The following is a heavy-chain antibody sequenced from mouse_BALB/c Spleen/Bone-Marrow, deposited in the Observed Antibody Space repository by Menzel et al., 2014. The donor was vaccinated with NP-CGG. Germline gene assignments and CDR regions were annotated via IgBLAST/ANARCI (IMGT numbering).Heavy chain of an antibody. J-gene: IGHJ2*01. Sequence: EVQLQQSGGGLVQPGGSRKLSCAASGFTFSSFGMHWVRQAPEKGLEWVAYISSGSSTIYYGDTVMGRFIISRDNPKNTLFLQMTSLRSEDTATYYRVRSGSSSGYFDYWGQGTTLTVSS. CDR3: VRSGSSSGYFDY. V-gene: IGHV5-17*02. CDR1: GFTFSSFG. D-gene: IGHD1-1*01. CDR2: ISSGSSTI.